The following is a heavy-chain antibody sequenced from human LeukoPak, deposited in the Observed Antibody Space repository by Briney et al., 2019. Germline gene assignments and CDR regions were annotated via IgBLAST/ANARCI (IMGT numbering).Heavy chain of an antibody. V-gene: IGHV1-69*05. CDR2: IIPIFGTA. J-gene: IGHJ3*02. Sequence: GASVKVSCKASGGTFSSYAISWVRQAPGQGLEWMGRIIPIFGTANYAQKFQGRVTITTDESTSTAYMELSSLRSEDTAMYYCARSPLSFDSYGSPSHAFDIWGQGTTVTVSS. CDR3: ARSPLSFDSYGSPSHAFDI. D-gene: IGHD5-18*01. CDR1: GGTFSSYA.